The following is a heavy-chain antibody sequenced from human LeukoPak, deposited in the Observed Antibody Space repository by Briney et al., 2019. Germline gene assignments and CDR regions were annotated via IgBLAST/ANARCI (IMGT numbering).Heavy chain of an antibody. D-gene: IGHD3-3*01. V-gene: IGHV1-69*13. CDR2: IIPIFGTA. Sequence: SVKVSCKASGGTFSSYAISWVRQAPGQGLEWMGGIIPIFGTANYAQKFQGRVTITADESTSTAYMELSSLRSEDTAVYYCARGAHYDFWSGSYAGMDVWGQGTTVTVSS. CDR1: GGTFSSYA. J-gene: IGHJ6*02. CDR3: ARGAHYDFWSGSYAGMDV.